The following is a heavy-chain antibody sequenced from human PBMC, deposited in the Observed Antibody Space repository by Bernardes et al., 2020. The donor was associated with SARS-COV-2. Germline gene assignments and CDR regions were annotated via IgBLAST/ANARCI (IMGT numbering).Heavy chain of an antibody. D-gene: IGHD3-10*01. V-gene: IGHV3-20*01. CDR3: ARGGGLLWFGDLYYGMDV. Sequence: GGSLRLSCAASGFTFDDYGLTWVRKAPGKGLEWVSGINWNGVSTGYADSLKGGFTISRDNAKNSLYLQMNSLRAEDTALYHCARGGGLLWFGDLYYGMDVWGQGTTVTVSS. J-gene: IGHJ6*02. CDR2: INWNGVST. CDR1: GFTFDDYG.